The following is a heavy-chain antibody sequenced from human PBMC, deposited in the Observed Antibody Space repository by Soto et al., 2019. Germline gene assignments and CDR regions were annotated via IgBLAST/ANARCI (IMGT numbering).Heavy chain of an antibody. Sequence: PSETLSLTCTVSGGSISSGDYYWSWIRQPPGKGLEWIGYIYYSGSTYYNPSLKSRVTISVDTSKNQFSLKLSSVTAADTAVYYCASQAEMATISCDYWGQGTLVTVSS. CDR1: GGSISSGDYY. CDR3: ASQAEMATISCDY. J-gene: IGHJ4*02. D-gene: IGHD5-12*01. CDR2: IYYSGST. V-gene: IGHV4-30-4*01.